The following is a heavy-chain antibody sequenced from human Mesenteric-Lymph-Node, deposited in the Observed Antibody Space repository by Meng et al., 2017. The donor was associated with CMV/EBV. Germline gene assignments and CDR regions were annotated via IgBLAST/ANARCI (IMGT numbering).Heavy chain of an antibody. CDR2: IYHTGTT. J-gene: IGHJ6*02. CDR3: AREPYSYGMDV. CDR1: GGSISTYY. Sequence: GSLRLSCTVSGGSISTYYWNWIRQSPGKGLEWIAYIYHTGTTNYNPSLKSRVTISVDTSKNQFSLTLTSVTAADTAVYYCAREPYSYGMDVWGQGTTVTVSS. V-gene: IGHV4-59*01.